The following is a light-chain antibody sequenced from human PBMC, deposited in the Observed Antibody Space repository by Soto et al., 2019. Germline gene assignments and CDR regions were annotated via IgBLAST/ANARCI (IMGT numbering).Light chain of an antibody. CDR2: EVN. V-gene: IGLV2-8*01. CDR1: SSDVGAYNY. Sequence: QSVLTQPASVSGSPGQSITISCTGTSSDVGAYNYVSWYQQHPGKAPKLMIYEVNKRPSGVPDRFSGSKSGSTASLTVSGLQAEDEADYFCSSYAGSKNFILFGGGTKLTVL. CDR3: SSYAGSKNFIL. J-gene: IGLJ2*01.